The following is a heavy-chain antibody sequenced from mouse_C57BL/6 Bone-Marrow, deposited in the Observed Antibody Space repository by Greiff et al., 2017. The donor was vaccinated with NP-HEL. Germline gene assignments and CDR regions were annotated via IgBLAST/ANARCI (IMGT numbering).Heavy chain of an antibody. D-gene: IGHD2-3*01. V-gene: IGHV1-59*01. Sequence: QVQLQQPGAELVRPGTSVKLSCKASGYTFTSYWMHWVKQRPGQGLEWIGVIDPSDSYTNYNQKFKGKATLTVDTSSSTAYMQLSSLTSEDSAVYYCARSDGRGYWGQGTTLTVSS. CDR1: GYTFTSYW. CDR2: IDPSDSYT. CDR3: ARSDGRGY. J-gene: IGHJ2*01.